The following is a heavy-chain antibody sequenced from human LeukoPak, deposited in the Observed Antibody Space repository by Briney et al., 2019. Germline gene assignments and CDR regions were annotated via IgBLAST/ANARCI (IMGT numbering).Heavy chain of an antibody. CDR1: GGSISSGDYY. CDR2: IYYSGST. V-gene: IGHV4-30-4*08. CDR3: ARETNYYDSSGYYQRRGAFDI. D-gene: IGHD3-22*01. Sequence: SQTLSLTCTVSGGSISSGDYYWSWIRQPPGKGLEWIGYIYYSGSTYYNPSLKSRVTISVDTSKNQFSLKLSSVTAADTAVYYCARETNYYDSSGYYQRRGAFDIWGQGTMVTVSS. J-gene: IGHJ3*02.